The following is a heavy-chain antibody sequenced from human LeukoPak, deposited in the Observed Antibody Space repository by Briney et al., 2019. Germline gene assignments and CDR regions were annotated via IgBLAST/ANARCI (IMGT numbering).Heavy chain of an antibody. Sequence: GGSLRLSCAASGFTFSSYAMHWVRQAPGKGLEWVAVISYDGSNKYCADSVKGRFTISRDNSKNTLYLQMNSLRAEDTAVYYCARDPATHHPDTASDYWGQGTLVTVSS. CDR2: ISYDGSNK. CDR1: GFTFSSYA. J-gene: IGHJ4*02. CDR3: ARDPATHHPDTASDY. D-gene: IGHD5-18*01. V-gene: IGHV3-30-3*01.